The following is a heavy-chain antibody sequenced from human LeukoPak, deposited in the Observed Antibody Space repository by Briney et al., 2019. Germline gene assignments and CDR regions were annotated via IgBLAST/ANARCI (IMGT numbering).Heavy chain of an antibody. V-gene: IGHV3-7*01. CDR1: GFLYCNYR. D-gene: IGHD3-9*01. CDR2: LMERGSEK. Sequence: GGSQTPLCGLCGFLYCNYRQNLVGQAPGKGVEWVANLMERGSEKYYMDSVKCRFTISRDNAKDTFYLQMNSLRVEDTAVYYYGRAWGEIGRCRRATSTYPDIYCRGQGTLVTVSS. CDR3: GRAWGEIGRCRRATSTYPDIYC. J-gene: IGHJ4*02.